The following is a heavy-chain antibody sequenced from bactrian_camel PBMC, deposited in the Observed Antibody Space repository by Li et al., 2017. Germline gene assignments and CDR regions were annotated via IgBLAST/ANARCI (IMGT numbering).Heavy chain of an antibody. J-gene: IGHJ4*01. D-gene: IGHD1*01. CDR1: GPTYSAHC. CDR2: IDSSGDI. V-gene: IGHV3S53*01. Sequence: HVQLVESGGGSVQAGGSLRLSCQASGPTYSAHCMAWFRQVPGKEREGVAGIDSSGDITYENSVKGRFTISRDNAKNTVSLLMNNLTPEDTAVYYRIRNPDPWMVTPADRVERSDFGYRARGPRSPSP.